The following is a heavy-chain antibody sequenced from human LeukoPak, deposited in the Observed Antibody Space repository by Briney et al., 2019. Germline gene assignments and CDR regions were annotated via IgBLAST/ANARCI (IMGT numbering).Heavy chain of an antibody. V-gene: IGHV3-21*01. J-gene: IGHJ4*02. D-gene: IGHD2-15*01. CDR2: ISSSSYI. Sequence: PGGSLRLSCAASGFTFSSYSMNWVRQAPGKGLEWVSSISSSSYIYYADSVKGRFTISRDNAKNSLYLQMNSLRAEDTAVYYCARRMEAGYCSCGSCYSFDYWGQGTLVTVSS. CDR1: GFTFSSYS. CDR3: ARRMEAGYCSCGSCYSFDY.